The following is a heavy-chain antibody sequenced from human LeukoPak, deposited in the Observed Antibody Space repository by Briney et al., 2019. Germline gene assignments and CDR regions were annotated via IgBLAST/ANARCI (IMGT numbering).Heavy chain of an antibody. V-gene: IGHV3-21*01. D-gene: IGHD3-3*01. CDR3: ARVAAYYDFWSGYYSDYYYYGMDV. Sequence: GGSLRLSCAASGFTFSSYSMNWVRQAPGKGLEWVSSISSSSSYIYYADSVKGRFTISRDNAKNSLYLQMNSLRAEDTAVYYCARVAAYYDFWSGYYSDYYYYGMDVWGQGTTVTVSS. CDR1: GFTFSSYS. J-gene: IGHJ6*02. CDR2: ISSSSSYI.